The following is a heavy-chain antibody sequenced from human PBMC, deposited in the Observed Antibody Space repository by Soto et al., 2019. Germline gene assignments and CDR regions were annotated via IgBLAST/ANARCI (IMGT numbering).Heavy chain of an antibody. V-gene: IGHV3-23*01. J-gene: IGHJ4*02. CDR2: ISGSGGST. CDR3: AKDQGSSWYEIDY. Sequence: GGSLRLSCAASGFTFSNYAVTWVRQAPGKGLEWVSTISGSGGSTYYADSVKGRFTISRDSSKNTLYLQMNSLRAEDTAVYYCAKDQGSSWYEIDYWGQGTLVTVSS. CDR1: GFTFSNYA. D-gene: IGHD6-13*01.